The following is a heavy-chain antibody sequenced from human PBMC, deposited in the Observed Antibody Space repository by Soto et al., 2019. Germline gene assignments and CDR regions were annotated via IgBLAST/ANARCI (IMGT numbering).Heavy chain of an antibody. CDR3: SRAADAYCSCGSFFLSFYFHMDL. CDR1: GFTFSSYS. V-gene: IGHV3-48*01. Sequence: EVQLVESGGGLVQPGGSLRLSCAASGFTFSSYSMNWVRQAPGKGLEWVSYISSSSSTIYYADSVKGRFTISRDNAKNPLYLQMNHLGAEDTAVYYCSRAADAYCSCGSFFLSFYFHMDLLGKGTTVTVSS. D-gene: IGHD2-15*01. CDR2: ISSSSSTI. J-gene: IGHJ6*03.